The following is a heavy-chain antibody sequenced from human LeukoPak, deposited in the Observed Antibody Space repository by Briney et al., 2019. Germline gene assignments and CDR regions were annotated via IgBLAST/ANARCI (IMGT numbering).Heavy chain of an antibody. CDR3: ARDRPNYYGSDGHYYRRDGDY. CDR2: ITSRGEST. V-gene: IGHV3-23*01. CDR1: GFTFSIYA. J-gene: IGHJ4*02. D-gene: IGHD3-22*01. Sequence: GGSLRLSCPASGFTFSIYAMSWVRQAPGKGLQWVSSITSRGESTWYVDSVKGRFTITRDNSENTLYLQMHSLRAEDTAVYYCARDRPNYYGSDGHYYRRDGDYWGRGTLVSVSS.